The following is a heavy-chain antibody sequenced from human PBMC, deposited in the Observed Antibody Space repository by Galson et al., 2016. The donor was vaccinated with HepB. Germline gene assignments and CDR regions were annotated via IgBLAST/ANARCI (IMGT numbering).Heavy chain of an antibody. D-gene: IGHD2-8*01. CDR1: GFTFSTYS. CDR3: AKGKSMGLLDWFDP. Sequence: SLRLSCAAFGFTFSTYSINWVRQAPGKGLEWVSSISSSSSYTHYADSMKGRFTISRDNAKNSLYLQMNSLRVDDTALYYCAKGKSMGLLDWFDPWGQGTLVIVSS. J-gene: IGHJ5*02. V-gene: IGHV3-21*04. CDR2: ISSSSSYT.